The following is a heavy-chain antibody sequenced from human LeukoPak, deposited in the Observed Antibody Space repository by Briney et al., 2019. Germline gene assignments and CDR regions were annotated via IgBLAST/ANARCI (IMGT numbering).Heavy chain of an antibody. CDR3: ARGPRWYCSGGSCYSWFDP. CDR2: INSDGSST. J-gene: IGHJ5*02. Sequence: GGSLRLSCAASGFTFSSYWMHWVRQAPGKGLVWVSRINSDGSSTSYADSVKGRFTISRDNAKSTLYLQMNSLRAEDTAVYYCARGPRWYCSGGSCYSWFDPWGQGTLVTVSS. D-gene: IGHD2-15*01. V-gene: IGHV3-74*01. CDR1: GFTFSSYW.